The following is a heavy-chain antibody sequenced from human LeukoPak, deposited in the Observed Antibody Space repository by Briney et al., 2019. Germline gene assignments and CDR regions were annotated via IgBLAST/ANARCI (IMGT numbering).Heavy chain of an antibody. D-gene: IGHD6-19*01. CDR1: GFTLSSYS. CDR2: ISSSSTYM. CDR3: ARAKTVAALSYFYAVDV. J-gene: IGHJ6*02. V-gene: IGHV3-48*02. Sequence: PAGGPLRLSCAASGFTLSSYSMNWVRQAPGKGLEWISYISSSSTYMFYSDSVKGRFTVSRDNARNSLYLQMNSLRDEDTAVYYCARAKTVAALSYFYAVDVWGQGTTITVSS.